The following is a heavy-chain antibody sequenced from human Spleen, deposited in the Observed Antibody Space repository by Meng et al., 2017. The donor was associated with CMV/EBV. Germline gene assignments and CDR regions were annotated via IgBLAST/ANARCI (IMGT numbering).Heavy chain of an antibody. CDR3: ARVTYYDFWSGSGGAFDI. D-gene: IGHD3-3*01. V-gene: IGHV1-46*01. CDR2: INPTDGGT. Sequence: ASVKVSCKASGYTFIDYYIHWVRQAPGQGLEWMGVINPTDGGTNYAQKFQGRVTMTRDTSTSTVYMELSSLRSEDTAVYCCARVTYYDFWSGSGGAFDIWGQGTMVTVSS. J-gene: IGHJ3*02. CDR1: GYTFIDYY.